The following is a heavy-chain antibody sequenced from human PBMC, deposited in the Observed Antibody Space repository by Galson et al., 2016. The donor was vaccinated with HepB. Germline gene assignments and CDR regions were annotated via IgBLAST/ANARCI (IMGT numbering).Heavy chain of an antibody. D-gene: IGHD3-16*01. CDR1: GLAVSLDY. CDR2: IYPDGKT. CDR3: AREHSYVFDY. V-gene: IGHV3-53*01. Sequence: SLRLSCATSGLAVSLDYMGWVRQAPGKGLEWVSFIYPDGKTSYADSVKGRFTISRDSSKSTLCLQMNSLRAEDTAVYYCAREHSYVFDYWGQGTLVTVSS. J-gene: IGHJ4*02.